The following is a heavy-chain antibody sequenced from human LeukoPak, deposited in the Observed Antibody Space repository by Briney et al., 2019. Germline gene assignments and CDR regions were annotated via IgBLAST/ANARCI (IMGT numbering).Heavy chain of an antibody. J-gene: IGHJ4*02. CDR3: ARSSGTYHFDY. Sequence: GGSLRLSCAASGFTFSSYEMNWVRQAPGKGLEWVSYISSSGTTIYYADSVKGRFAISRDNAKNSLFLQVNSLRAEDTAVYYCARSSGTYHFDYWGQGTLVTVSS. CDR1: GFTFSSYE. D-gene: IGHD1-26*01. CDR2: ISSSGTTI. V-gene: IGHV3-48*03.